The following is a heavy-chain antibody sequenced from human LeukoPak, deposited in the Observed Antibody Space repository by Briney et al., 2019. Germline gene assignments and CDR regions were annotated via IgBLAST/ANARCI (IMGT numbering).Heavy chain of an antibody. J-gene: IGHJ4*02. V-gene: IGHV3-23*01. D-gene: IGHD3-22*01. Sequence: GGSLRLSCAASGFTFSSYAMSWVRQAPGKGLEWVSSITSSGAATYYADSVKGRFTISMDNSDNTLYLQMNSLRAEDTAVYYCAKDRPNYYGSNGHYYKLNGDCWGQGTLVTVSS. CDR1: GFTFSSYA. CDR3: AKDRPNYYGSNGHYYKLNGDC. CDR2: ITSSGAAT.